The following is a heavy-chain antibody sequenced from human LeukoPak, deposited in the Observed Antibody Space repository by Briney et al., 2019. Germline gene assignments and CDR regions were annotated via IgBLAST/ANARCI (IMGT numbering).Heavy chain of an antibody. Sequence: RPGGSLRLSCAASGFTFGDYGMSWVRQAPGKGLEWVSGINWNGGSTGYADSVKGRFTISRDNAKNSLYLQMNSLRAEDTALYYCARDHCSGGSCYSGYFDYWGQGTLVTVSS. V-gene: IGHV3-20*04. D-gene: IGHD2-15*01. CDR1: GFTFGDYG. CDR3: ARDHCSGGSCYSGYFDY. J-gene: IGHJ4*02. CDR2: INWNGGST.